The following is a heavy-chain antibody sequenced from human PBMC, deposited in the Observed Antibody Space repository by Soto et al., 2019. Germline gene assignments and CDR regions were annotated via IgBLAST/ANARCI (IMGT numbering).Heavy chain of an antibody. D-gene: IGHD1-7*01. CDR2: ISYDGSNK. CDR3: ARGGPRDWNYEVGNGYFQH. Sequence: PGGSLRLSCAASGFTFSSYAMHLVRQAPGKGLEWVAVISYDGSNKYYADSVKGRFTISRDNSKNTLYLQMNSLRAEDTAVYYCARGGPRDWNYEVGNGYFQHWGQGTLVTGSS. J-gene: IGHJ1*01. CDR1: GFTFSSYA. V-gene: IGHV3-30-3*01.